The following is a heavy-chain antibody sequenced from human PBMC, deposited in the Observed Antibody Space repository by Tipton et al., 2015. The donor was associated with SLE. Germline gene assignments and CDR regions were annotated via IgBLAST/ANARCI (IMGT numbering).Heavy chain of an antibody. CDR1: GFTFSTYA. CDR2: ISSRSRFR. Sequence: SLRLSCAASGFTFSTYAMSWVRQAPGKGLEWVAFISSRSRFRYYADSVEGRFTISRDSAKNSLYLQMDSLRVEDTALYYCARVDPYYFDYWGQGSLVTVSS. J-gene: IGHJ4*02. V-gene: IGHV3-21*01. CDR3: ARVDPYYFDY.